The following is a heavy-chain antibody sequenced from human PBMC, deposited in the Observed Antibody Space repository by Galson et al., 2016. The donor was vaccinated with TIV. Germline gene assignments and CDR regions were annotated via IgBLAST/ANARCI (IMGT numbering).Heavy chain of an antibody. V-gene: IGHV1-69*02. CDR1: GGTFSSYS. Sequence: SVKVSCKAAGGTFSSYSISWVRQAPGQGLEWMGRIIPILDITHYAQNFQGRVTMTADKSTSTAYMELDSLRSEDTAIYYCASLVRRIDSWGQGILVTVSS. CDR2: IIPILDIT. J-gene: IGHJ4*02. D-gene: IGHD3-10*02. CDR3: ASLVRRIDS.